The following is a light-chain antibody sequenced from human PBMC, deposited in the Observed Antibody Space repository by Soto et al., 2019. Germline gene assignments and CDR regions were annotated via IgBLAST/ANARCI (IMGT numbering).Light chain of an antibody. V-gene: IGLV2-8*01. Sequence: QCPLAQPPSASGSPGQSVTIYCTGTKNDIGVYDFVSWYQHHPGKAPRLIIYEVVQRPSGVPDRFSGSKSGNTASLTVSGLQAADEADYFCKSYAGSNTYVFGSGTKV. CDR3: KSYAGSNTYV. CDR1: KNDIGVYDF. CDR2: EVV. J-gene: IGLJ1*01.